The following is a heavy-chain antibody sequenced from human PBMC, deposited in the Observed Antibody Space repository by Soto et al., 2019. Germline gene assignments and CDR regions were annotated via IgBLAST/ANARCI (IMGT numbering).Heavy chain of an antibody. Sequence: LRLSCAASGFTFSSYGMHWVRQAPGKGLEWVAVIPYDGSNKYYADSVKGRFTISRDNSKNTLYLQMNSLRAEDTAVYYCAKVDTAMVYPTSSYGMDVWGQGTTVTVSS. D-gene: IGHD5-18*01. CDR1: GFTFSSYG. CDR2: IPYDGSNK. CDR3: AKVDTAMVYPTSSYGMDV. V-gene: IGHV3-30*18. J-gene: IGHJ6*02.